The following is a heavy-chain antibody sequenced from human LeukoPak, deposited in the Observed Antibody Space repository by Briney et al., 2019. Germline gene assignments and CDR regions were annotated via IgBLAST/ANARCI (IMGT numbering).Heavy chain of an antibody. Sequence: ASAKVSCKASGYTFSSYGISWVRQAPGQGLEWMGWISGYNGNTNYAQKLQGRLTMTTDTSTSTAYMELSSLRSEDTAVYYCARLFTTVGRAFDIWGQGTMVTVSS. D-gene: IGHD4-23*01. CDR1: GYTFSSYG. J-gene: IGHJ3*02. CDR2: ISGYNGNT. CDR3: ARLFTTVGRAFDI. V-gene: IGHV1-18*01.